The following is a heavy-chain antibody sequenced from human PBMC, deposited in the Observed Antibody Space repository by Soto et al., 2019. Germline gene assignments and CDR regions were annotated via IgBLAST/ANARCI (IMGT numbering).Heavy chain of an antibody. D-gene: IGHD2-21*02. CDR2: ISYDGSNK. CDR3: ARTYLAYCGGDCPDDAFDI. Sequence: QVQLVESGGGVVQPGRSLRLSCAASGFTFSTYAMHWVRQAPGKGLEWVAVISYDGSNKYYADSVKGRFTISRDNSKNPLYLQMDSLRAEDTAVYYCARTYLAYCGGDCPDDAFDIWGQGTMVTVSS. J-gene: IGHJ3*02. V-gene: IGHV3-30-3*01. CDR1: GFTFSTYA.